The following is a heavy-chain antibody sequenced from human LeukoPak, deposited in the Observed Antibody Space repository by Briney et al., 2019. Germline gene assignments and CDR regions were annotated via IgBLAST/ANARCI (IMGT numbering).Heavy chain of an antibody. CDR3: ARVQGVIAVAVNY. V-gene: IGHV4-39*01. D-gene: IGHD6-19*01. CDR2: IYYSGST. Sequence: SGTLSLTCTVSGGSISSSSYYWGWIRQPPGKGLEWIGSIYYSGSTYYNPSLKSRVTISVDTSKNQFSLKLSSVTAADTAVYYCARVQGVIAVAVNYWGQGTLVTVSS. CDR1: GGSISSSSYY. J-gene: IGHJ4*02.